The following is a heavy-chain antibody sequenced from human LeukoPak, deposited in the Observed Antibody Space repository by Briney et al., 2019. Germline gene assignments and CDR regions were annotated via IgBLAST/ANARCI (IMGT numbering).Heavy chain of an antibody. V-gene: IGHV3-23*01. J-gene: IGHJ6*03. CDR3: ARVLRYCSGGNCYSGGLGYMDV. D-gene: IGHD2-15*01. Sequence: GGSLRLSCAASGFSFSSYAMSWVRQAPGRGLEWVSGISYGGGSTYSADSVKGRFTISRDNAKNSLYLQMNSLRAEDTAVYYCARVLRYCSGGNCYSGGLGYMDVWGKGTTVTISS. CDR2: ISYGGGST. CDR1: GFSFSSYA.